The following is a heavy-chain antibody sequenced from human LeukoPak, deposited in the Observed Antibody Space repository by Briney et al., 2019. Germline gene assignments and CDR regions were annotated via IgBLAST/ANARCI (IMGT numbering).Heavy chain of an antibody. D-gene: IGHD6-19*01. Sequence: GGSLRLSCAASGFTFSSYGMHWVRQAPGKGLEWVAVISYDGSNKYYADSVKGRFTISRDNSKNTLFLQMNSLRAEDTAVYYCAKRAVPGNAFFGNWGQGTLVTVSS. V-gene: IGHV3-30*18. CDR3: AKRAVPGNAFFGN. CDR2: ISYDGSNK. J-gene: IGHJ4*02. CDR1: GFTFSSYG.